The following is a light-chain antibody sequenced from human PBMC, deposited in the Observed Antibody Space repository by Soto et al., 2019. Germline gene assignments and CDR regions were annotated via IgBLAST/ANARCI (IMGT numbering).Light chain of an antibody. CDR2: DVR. CDR3: SSYTSSSTLDV. CDR1: SSDVGGYDY. Sequence: QSALTQPASVSGSPGQSIAISCTGTSSDVGGYDYVSWYQQHPGKAPKLMIFDVRNRPSGASNRFSGSKSGNTASLTISGLQAEDEAEYYCSSYTSSSTLDVFGTGTKLTVL. J-gene: IGLJ1*01. V-gene: IGLV2-14*03.